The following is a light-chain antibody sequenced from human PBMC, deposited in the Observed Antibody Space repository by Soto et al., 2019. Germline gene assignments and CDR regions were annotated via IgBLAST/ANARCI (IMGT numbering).Light chain of an antibody. Sequence: EIVLTQSPATLSLSPGERATLSCGASQSVISSYLAWYQQKPGLAPRLLIYDASSRSTGIPDRFSGSGSVTDFTLTISRLEPEYFAVYYWQQYGSSPPLTFGQGTRLEIK. CDR3: QQYGSSPPLT. CDR2: DAS. CDR1: QSVISSY. J-gene: IGKJ5*01. V-gene: IGKV3D-20*01.